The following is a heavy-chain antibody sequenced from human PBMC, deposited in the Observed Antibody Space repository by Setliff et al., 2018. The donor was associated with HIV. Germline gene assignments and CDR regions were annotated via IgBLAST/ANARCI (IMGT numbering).Heavy chain of an antibody. Sequence: GGSLRLSCAASGFTFSSYAMSWVRQAPGKGLVWVSRINSDGSFTNYADSVKGRFTISRDNAKNTLVLQMNSLRVEDTAVYYCARDGIAARWALDYWGQGIVVTVSS. D-gene: IGHD6-6*01. CDR1: GFTFSSYA. CDR3: ARDGIAARWALDY. J-gene: IGHJ4*02. V-gene: IGHV3-74*01. CDR2: INSDGSFT.